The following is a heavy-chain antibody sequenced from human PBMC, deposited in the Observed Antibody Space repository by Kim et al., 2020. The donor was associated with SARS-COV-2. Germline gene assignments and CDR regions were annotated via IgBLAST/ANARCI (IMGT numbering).Heavy chain of an antibody. CDR3: ARERAGFVRGVISSVFSY. CDR1: GFTFSSYG. D-gene: IGHD3-10*01. J-gene: IGHJ4*02. Sequence: GGSLRLSCAASGFTFSSYGMHWVRQAPGKGLEWVAVISYDGSNKYYADSVKGRFTISIDNSKNTLYLQMNSLRAEDTAVYYCARERAGFVRGVISSVFSYWGQGTLVTVSS. V-gene: IGHV3-33*05. CDR2: ISYDGSNK.